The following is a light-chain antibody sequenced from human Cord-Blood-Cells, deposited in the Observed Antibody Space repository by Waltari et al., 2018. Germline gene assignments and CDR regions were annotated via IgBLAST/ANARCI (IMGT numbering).Light chain of an antibody. CDR2: EGS. J-gene: IGLJ3*02. Sequence: QSALTQPASVSGPPGQPVTISCTGTNSDVGSYHLVSWYQQHQGKAPKLMIYEGSKRPSGVSNRCSGPKSGNTASLTISGLQAEDEADYYCCSYAGSSTGVVGGGTKLTVL. V-gene: IGLV2-23*01. CDR3: CSYAGSSTGV. CDR1: NSDVGSYHL.